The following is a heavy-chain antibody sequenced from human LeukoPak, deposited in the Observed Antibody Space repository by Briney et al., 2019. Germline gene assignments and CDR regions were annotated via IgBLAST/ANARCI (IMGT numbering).Heavy chain of an antibody. CDR1: GYTFTSYG. Sequence: GASVKVSCKASGYTFTSYGISWVRQAPGQGLEWMGWISAYNGNTNYAQKLQGRVTMTRDMSTSTVYMELSSLRSEDTAVYYCARGSGPSGSYFGAFDIWGQGTMVTVSS. CDR3: ARGSGPSGSYFGAFDI. V-gene: IGHV1-18*01. J-gene: IGHJ3*02. CDR2: ISAYNGNT. D-gene: IGHD1-26*01.